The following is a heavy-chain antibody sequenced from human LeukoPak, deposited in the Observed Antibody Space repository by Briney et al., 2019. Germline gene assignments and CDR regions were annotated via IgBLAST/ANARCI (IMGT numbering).Heavy chain of an antibody. CDR2: IYYSGST. J-gene: IGHJ3*02. D-gene: IGHD1-7*01. CDR1: GGSISSSSYY. Sequence: SETLSLTCTVSGGSISSSSYYWGWIRQPPGKGLEWIGSIYYSGSTYYNPSLKSRVTISVDTSKNQFSLKLSSVTAADTAVYYCARDLRTEFNWNYAAFDIWGQGTMVTVSS. CDR3: ARDLRTEFNWNYAAFDI. V-gene: IGHV4-39*07.